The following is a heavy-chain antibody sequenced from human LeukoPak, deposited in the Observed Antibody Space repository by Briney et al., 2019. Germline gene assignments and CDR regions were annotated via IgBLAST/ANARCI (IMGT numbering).Heavy chain of an antibody. D-gene: IGHD6-13*01. CDR1: GGSISSYY. J-gene: IGHJ6*04. CDR3: ARGLGVAAASDV. Sequence: SETLSLTCTVSGGSISSYYWSWIRQPPGKGLEWIGYIYYSGSTNYNPSLKSRVTISVDTSKNQFSLKLSSVTAADTAVYYCARGLGVAAASDVWGKGTTVTISS. V-gene: IGHV4-59*01. CDR2: IYYSGST.